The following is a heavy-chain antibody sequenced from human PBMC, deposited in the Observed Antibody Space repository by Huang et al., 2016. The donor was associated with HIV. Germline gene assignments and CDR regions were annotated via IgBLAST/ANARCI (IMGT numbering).Heavy chain of an antibody. V-gene: IGHV3-7*01. CDR2: IKQDETEK. CDR1: TFTFGAYW. J-gene: IGHJ6*02. CDR3: ATKTAGMDI. Sequence: GGSIRLSCVGSTFTFGAYWMSWVRQPPGKGLAWVANIKQDETEKYYVDSVKGRFNISRDNAKKVLFLEMDALRVEDTAIYFCATKTAGMDIWGQGTTVIVSS.